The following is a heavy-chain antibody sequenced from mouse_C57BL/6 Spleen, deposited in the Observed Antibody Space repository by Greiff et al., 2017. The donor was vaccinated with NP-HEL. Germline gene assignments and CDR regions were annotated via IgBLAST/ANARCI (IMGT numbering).Heavy chain of an antibody. CDR2: ISSGGSYT. D-gene: IGHD1-1*01. V-gene: IGHV5-6*01. CDR3: ARHRTNYGSLNAMDY. CDR1: GFTFSSYG. Sequence: EVQVVESGGDLVKPGGSLKLSCAASGFTFSSYGMSWVRQTPDKRLEWVATISSGGSYTYYPDSVKGRFTISRENAKNTLYLQMSSLKSEDTAMYYCARHRTNYGSLNAMDYWGQGTSVTVSS. J-gene: IGHJ4*01.